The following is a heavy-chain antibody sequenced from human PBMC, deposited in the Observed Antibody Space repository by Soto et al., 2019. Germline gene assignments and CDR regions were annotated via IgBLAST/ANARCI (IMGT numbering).Heavy chain of an antibody. CDR2: ISYDGSNK. Sequence: PGGSLRLSCAASGFTFSSYAMHWVRQAPGKGLEWVAVISYDGSNKYYADSVKGRFTISRDNSKNTLYLQMNSLRAEDTAVYYCARDQVPDAISGVYWLDPSGQGTLFTVYS. CDR3: ARDQVPDAISGVYWLDP. V-gene: IGHV3-30-3*01. CDR1: GFTFSSYA. D-gene: IGHD2-2*02. J-gene: IGHJ5*02.